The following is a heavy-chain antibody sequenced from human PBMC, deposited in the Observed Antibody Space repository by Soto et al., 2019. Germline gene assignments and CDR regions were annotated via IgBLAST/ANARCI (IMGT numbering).Heavy chain of an antibody. V-gene: IGHV1-69*13. D-gene: IGHD4-4*01. CDR2: IIPIFGTA. CDR3: AREGVTTSGYFDL. CDR1: RGTFNSNA. Sequence: SVKVSCKAPRGTFNSNAISWARHSPGQGLEWLGGIIPIFGTANYAQKFQGRVTITADESTSTAYMEPSSLRSEDTAVYYCAREGVTTSGYFDLWGRGTLVTVSS. J-gene: IGHJ2*01.